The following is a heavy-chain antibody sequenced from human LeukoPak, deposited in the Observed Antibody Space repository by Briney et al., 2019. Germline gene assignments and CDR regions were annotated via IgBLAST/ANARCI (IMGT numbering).Heavy chain of an antibody. CDR1: GYTFSGYH. D-gene: IGHD1-14*01. CDR3: ARLIGNHFEH. CDR2: INPNSGAT. V-gene: IGHV1-2*02. J-gene: IGHJ4*02. Sequence: ASVTVPCKASGYTFSGYHLHWVRQAPGQGLEWMAWINPNSGATDYAQKFQGMVTMTRDTSPSTAYMELSRLSSDDTAVYYCARLIGNHFEHCGPGILVTVSS.